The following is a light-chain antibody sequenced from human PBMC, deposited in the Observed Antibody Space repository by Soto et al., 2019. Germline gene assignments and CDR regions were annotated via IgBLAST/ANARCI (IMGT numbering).Light chain of an antibody. CDR3: SSWNGSMSGYV. V-gene: IGLV1-47*02. CDR2: NNN. J-gene: IGLJ1*01. CDR1: SSNIGSNY. Sequence: QSVLTQPPSESGTPGQRVTISCYGSSSNIGSNYVYWYQQLPGTTPKLLIYNNNQRPSGVPDRLSASKSGTSASMAIRGQRSDDEDDYYYSSWNGSMSGYVFGAGTKLTVL.